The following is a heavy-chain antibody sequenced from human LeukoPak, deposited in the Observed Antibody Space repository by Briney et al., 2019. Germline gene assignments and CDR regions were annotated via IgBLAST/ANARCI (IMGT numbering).Heavy chain of an antibody. CDR3: TRAVRHGAVAGFGVDY. J-gene: IGHJ4*02. CDR2: IRSKAYGGTT. V-gene: IGHV3-49*03. CDR1: GFTFGDYA. Sequence: GGSLRLSCTASGFTFGDYAMSWFRQAPGKGLEWVGFIRSKAYGGTTEYAASVKGRFTISRDDSKSIAYLQMNSLKTEDTAVYYCTRAVRHGAVAGFGVDYWGQGTLVTVSS. D-gene: IGHD6-19*01.